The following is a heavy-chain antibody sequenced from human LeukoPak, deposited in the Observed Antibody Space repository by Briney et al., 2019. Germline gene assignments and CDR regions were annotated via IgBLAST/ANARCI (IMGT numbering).Heavy chain of an antibody. CDR1: GFTFSSYS. D-gene: IGHD4-17*01. J-gene: IGHJ4*02. Sequence: GGSLRLSCAASGFTFSSYSMNWVRQAPGKGLEWVSSISSSSSYIYYADSVKGRFTISRDNAKNSLYLQMNSLRAEDTAVYYCARGLKTVTTSPDYWGQGTLVTVSS. CDR2: ISSSSSYI. V-gene: IGHV3-21*01. CDR3: ARGLKTVTTSPDY.